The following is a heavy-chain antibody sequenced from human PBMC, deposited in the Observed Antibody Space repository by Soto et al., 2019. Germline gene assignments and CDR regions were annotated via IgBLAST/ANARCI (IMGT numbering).Heavy chain of an antibody. J-gene: IGHJ4*02. CDR1: SASIDNN. D-gene: IGHD6-19*01. Sequence: QMQLLESGPGLVKPSETLSLTCAVSSASIDNNWNWVRQPPGKGLEWIGEIHQSGISYKNPSLKCRVTMSVDKSKNQFSLNLSSVTAADTAVYFCARSFGWYAFDQWGQGTLVTVSS. CDR2: IHQSGIS. CDR3: ARSFGWYAFDQ. V-gene: IGHV4-4*02.